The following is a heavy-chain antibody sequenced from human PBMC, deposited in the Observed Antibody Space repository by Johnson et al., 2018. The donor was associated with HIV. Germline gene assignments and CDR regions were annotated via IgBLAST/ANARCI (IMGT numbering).Heavy chain of an antibody. CDR1: GFTFSDYY. J-gene: IGHJ3*02. V-gene: IGHV3-11*04. CDR3: ARDDRIVGASMGAFYI. CDR2: ISSSGSTI. Sequence: VQLVESGGGVVQPGGSLRLSCAASGFTFSDYYMSWIRQAPGKGLEWVSYISSSGSTIYYADSVKGRFTISRDNAKNTLYLQMNSLRAEDTAVYYCARDDRIVGASMGAFYIWGQGTMFTVSS. D-gene: IGHD1-26*01.